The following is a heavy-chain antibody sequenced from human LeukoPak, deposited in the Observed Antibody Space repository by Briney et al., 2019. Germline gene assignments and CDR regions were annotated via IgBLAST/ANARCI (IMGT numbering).Heavy chain of an antibody. CDR1: GYTFTGYY. D-gene: IGHD6-19*01. CDR2: INPNSGGT. CDR3: ARDTEQWLVRYAFDI. Sequence: GASVKVSCKASGYTFTGYYMHCVRQAPGQGLEWMGWINPNSGGTNYAQKFQGRVTMTRDTSISTAYMELSRLRSDDTAVYYCARDTEQWLVRYAFDIWGQGTMVTVSS. J-gene: IGHJ3*02. V-gene: IGHV1-2*02.